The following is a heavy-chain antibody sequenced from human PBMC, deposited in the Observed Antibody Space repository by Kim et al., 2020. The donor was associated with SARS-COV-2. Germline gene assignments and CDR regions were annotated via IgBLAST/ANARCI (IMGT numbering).Heavy chain of an antibody. Sequence: YKPNPVKGRLTISRTNSKNPLNLQMNSLRAEDTAVYYCASKGGQQLVFDYWGQGTLVTVSS. J-gene: IGHJ4*02. D-gene: IGHD6-13*01. CDR3: ASKGGQQLVFDY. V-gene: IGHV3-30*01.